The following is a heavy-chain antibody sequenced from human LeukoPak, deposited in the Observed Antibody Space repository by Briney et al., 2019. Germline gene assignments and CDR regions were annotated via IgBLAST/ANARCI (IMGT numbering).Heavy chain of an antibody. CDR1: GFTFSSYA. CDR3: ARARGATPRLDY. J-gene: IGHJ4*02. CDR2: ISYDGSNK. D-gene: IGHD1-26*01. V-gene: IGHV3-30*04. Sequence: PGGSLRLSCAASGFTFSSYAMHWVRQAPGKGLEWVAVISYDGSNKYYAASVKGRFTISRDNSKNTLYLQMNSLRAEDTAVYYCARARGATPRLDYWGQGTLVTVSS.